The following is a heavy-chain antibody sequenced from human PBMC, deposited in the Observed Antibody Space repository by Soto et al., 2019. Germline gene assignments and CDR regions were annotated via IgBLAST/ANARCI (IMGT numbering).Heavy chain of an antibody. Sequence: EVQLVESGGGLVKPGGSLSLSCAASGFTFSSYSMNWVRQAPGKGLEWVSSISSSSSYIYYADSVKGRFTISRDNAKNSLYLQMNSLRAEDTAVYYCARVFKVDRYYYVMDVWGHGTTGTVSS. D-gene: IGHD3-22*01. V-gene: IGHV3-21*01. J-gene: IGHJ6*02. CDR1: GFTFSSYS. CDR3: ARVFKVDRYYYVMDV. CDR2: ISSSSSYI.